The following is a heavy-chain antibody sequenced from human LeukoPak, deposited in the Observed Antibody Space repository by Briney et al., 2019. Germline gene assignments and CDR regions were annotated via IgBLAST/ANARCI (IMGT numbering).Heavy chain of an antibody. V-gene: IGHV3-23*01. J-gene: IGHJ4*02. CDR2: VSGSGGST. D-gene: IGHD2-2*02. Sequence: GGSLRLSCAASGFTLSSFAMNWVRQAPGKGLEWVSAVSGSGGSTYYADSVKGRFTISRDNAKNSLYLQMNSLRAEDTAVYYCANTIRTGALWGQGTLVTVSS. CDR3: ANTIRTGAL. CDR1: GFTLSSFA.